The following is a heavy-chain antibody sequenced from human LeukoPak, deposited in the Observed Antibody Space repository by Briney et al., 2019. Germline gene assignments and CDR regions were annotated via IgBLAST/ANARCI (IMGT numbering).Heavy chain of an antibody. J-gene: IGHJ5*02. CDR3: ARGSGEQGSNWFDP. Sequence: ASVKVSCKASGYTFTDYYMHWVRQAPGQGLEWMGWINPNSGGTNYAQKFQGRVTMTRDTSISTAYMELSRLRSDDTAVYYCARGSGEQGSNWFDPWGQGTLVTVSS. D-gene: IGHD3-10*01. CDR1: GYTFTDYY. V-gene: IGHV1-2*02. CDR2: INPNSGGT.